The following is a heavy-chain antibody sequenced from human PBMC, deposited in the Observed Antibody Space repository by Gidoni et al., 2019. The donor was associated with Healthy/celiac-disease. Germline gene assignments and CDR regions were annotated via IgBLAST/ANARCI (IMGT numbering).Heavy chain of an antibody. D-gene: IGHD2-15*01. J-gene: IGHJ5*02. CDR2: INPNSGGT. V-gene: IGHV1-2*02. Sequence: QVQPVQSGAAVKKPGASVKVSCKASGSTFTGYYMHWVRQAPGQGLEWMGWINPNSGGTNYEQKFQGRVTMTRDTSISTAYMELSRLRSDDTAVYYCARGCSGGSCQRGSGWFDPWGQGTLVTVSS. CDR3: ARGCSGGSCQRGSGWFDP. CDR1: GSTFTGYY.